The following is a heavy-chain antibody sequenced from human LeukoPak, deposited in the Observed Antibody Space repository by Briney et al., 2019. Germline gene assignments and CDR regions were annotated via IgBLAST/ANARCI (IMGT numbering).Heavy chain of an antibody. CDR3: AKDHSDSGRAFEY. D-gene: IGHD1-26*01. V-gene: IGHV3-30*18. Sequence: GGSLTLSCATSGFTFRTTGVHWVRQAPGKGLDWVALMSSDGINTYYADSVKGRFTVSRDSSRDTLYMQMNSVRPDDTAVYYCAKDHSDSGRAFEYWGRGTLVTVSS. CDR1: GFTFRTTG. CDR2: MSSDGINT. J-gene: IGHJ4*02.